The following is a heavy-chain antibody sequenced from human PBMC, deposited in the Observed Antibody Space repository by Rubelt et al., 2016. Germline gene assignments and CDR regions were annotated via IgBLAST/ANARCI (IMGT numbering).Heavy chain of an antibody. J-gene: IGHJ4*02. CDR2: ISDSGTYT. CDR3: ARGDGHTPTFDY. V-gene: IGHV3-11*05. D-gene: IGHD5-24*01. CDR1: GFTFSDYY. Sequence: AQLVESGGGLVQPGGSLRLSCAASGFTFSDYYMSWIRQAPGMGLEWVAYISDSGTYTKYADSVKGRFAISRDNVKNSLYLQMSGLRAEETAVYYCARGDGHTPTFDYWGQGTLVTVSS.